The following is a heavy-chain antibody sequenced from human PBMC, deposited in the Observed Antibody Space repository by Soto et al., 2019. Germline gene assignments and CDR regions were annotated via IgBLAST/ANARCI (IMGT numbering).Heavy chain of an antibody. V-gene: IGHV4-39*01. D-gene: IGHD3-22*01. CDR2: IYYSGST. CDR3: ATPYDYDSSGYYNFDY. Sequence: SETLSLTCTVSGGSISSSSYYWGWIRQPPGKGLEWIGSIYYSGSTYYNPSLKSRVTISVDTSKNQFSLKLSSVTAADTAVYYCATPYDYDSSGYYNFDYWGQGTLVTVAS. J-gene: IGHJ4*02. CDR1: GGSISSSSYY.